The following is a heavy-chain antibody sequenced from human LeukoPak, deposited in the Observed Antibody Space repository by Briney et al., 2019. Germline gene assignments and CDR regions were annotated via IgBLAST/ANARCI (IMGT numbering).Heavy chain of an antibody. J-gene: IGHJ4*02. CDR1: GFTFSSYG. CDR3: ARDRGCRSGGSCYYFDY. V-gene: IGHV3-NL1*01. D-gene: IGHD2-15*01. Sequence: PGRSLRLSCTASGFTFSSYGMHWVRQAPGKGLEWVSVNSGGSTYYADSVKGRFTISRDNSKNTLYLQMNSLRAEDTAVYYCARDRGCRSGGSCYYFDYWGQGTLVTVSS. CDR2: NSGGST.